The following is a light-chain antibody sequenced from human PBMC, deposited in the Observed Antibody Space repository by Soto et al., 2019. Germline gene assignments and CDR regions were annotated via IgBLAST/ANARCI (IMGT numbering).Light chain of an antibody. CDR1: QSISSY. CDR2: AAS. J-gene: IGKJ1*01. CDR3: QHSYSTPWT. V-gene: IGKV1-39*01. Sequence: DIQMTQSPSSLSASVGDRLTITCRASQSISSYVNWYQQKQVKAPKLLIYAASSLQSGVPSRFIDSGFGTDFALTISSLQPEDFATYYCQHSYSTPWTFGQGTKVEIK.